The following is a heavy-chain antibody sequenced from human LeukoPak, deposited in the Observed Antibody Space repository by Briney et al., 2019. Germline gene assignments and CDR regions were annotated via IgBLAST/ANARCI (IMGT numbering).Heavy chain of an antibody. D-gene: IGHD5/OR15-5a*01. CDR2: IYYSRST. J-gene: IGHJ4*02. CDR3: TRRGVNDWRFDY. V-gene: IGHV4-39*07. Sequence: PSETLSLTCTVSGGSISSSNYYWGWIRQPPGKGLEWIGSIYYSRSTHYNPSLKSRVTISVDTSKNHFSLKLSSVTAADTAVYYCTRRGVNDWRFDYWGQGTLVTVSS. CDR1: GGSISSSNYY.